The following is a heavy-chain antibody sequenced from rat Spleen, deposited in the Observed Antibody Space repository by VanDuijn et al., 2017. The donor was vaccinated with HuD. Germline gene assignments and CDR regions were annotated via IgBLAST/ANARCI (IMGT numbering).Heavy chain of an antibody. CDR2: ISNGGGST. Sequence: EVQLVESGGGLMQPGRSMKLSCAASGFTFSNFYMAWVRQAPTKGLEWVASISNGGGSTHYRDSVKGRFTISRDNAKSTLYLQMDSLRSEDTATYYCARPRLMYSTDYRYFDFWGPGTMVTVSS. CDR1: GFTFSNFY. D-gene: IGHD1-6*01. V-gene: IGHV5-25*01. J-gene: IGHJ1*01. CDR3: ARPRLMYSTDYRYFDF.